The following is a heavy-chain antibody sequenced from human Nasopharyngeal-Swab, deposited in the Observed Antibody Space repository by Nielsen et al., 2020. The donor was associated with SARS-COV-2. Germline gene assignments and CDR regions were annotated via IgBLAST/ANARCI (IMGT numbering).Heavy chain of an antibody. CDR3: AKDTGYSSGPGIDY. V-gene: IGHV3-9*01. D-gene: IGHD6-19*01. CDR1: GFTFDDYA. Sequence: SLKISCAASGFTFDDYAMHWVRQAPGKGLEWVSGISWNSGSIGYADSVKGRFTISRDNAENSLYLQMNSLRAEDTAFYYCAKDTGYSSGPGIDYWGQGTLVTVSS. CDR2: ISWNSGSI. J-gene: IGHJ4*02.